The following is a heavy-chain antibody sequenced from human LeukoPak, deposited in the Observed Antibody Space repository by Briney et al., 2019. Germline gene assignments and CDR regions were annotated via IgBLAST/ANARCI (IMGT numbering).Heavy chain of an antibody. CDR1: GFTFGDYA. D-gene: IGHD6-6*01. Sequence: GGSLRLSCTASGFTFGDYAMSWVRQAPGKGLEWVGFIRSKAYGGTTEYAAPVKGRFTISRDDSKSIAYLQMNSLKTEDTAVYYCTTDYSSSSPWDWFDPWGQGTLVTVSS. CDR2: IRSKAYGGTT. V-gene: IGHV3-49*04. J-gene: IGHJ5*02. CDR3: TTDYSSSSPWDWFDP.